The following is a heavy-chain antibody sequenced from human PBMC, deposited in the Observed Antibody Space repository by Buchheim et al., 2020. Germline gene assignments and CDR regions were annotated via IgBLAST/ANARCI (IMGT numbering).Heavy chain of an antibody. V-gene: IGHV3-21*01. Sequence: EVQLVESGGGLVKPGGSLRLSCAASGFTFSSYSMNWVRQAPGKGLEWVSSISSSSSYIYYADSVKGRFTISRDNAKHSLYLQMNSLRAEDTAVYYCARDRQEGYYYYGLDVWGQGTT. CDR2: ISSSSSYI. CDR3: ARDRQEGYYYYGLDV. J-gene: IGHJ6*02. CDR1: GFTFSSYS.